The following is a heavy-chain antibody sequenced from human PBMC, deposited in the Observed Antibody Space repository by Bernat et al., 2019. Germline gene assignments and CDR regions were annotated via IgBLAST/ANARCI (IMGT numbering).Heavy chain of an antibody. CDR1: GFTFSSYA. V-gene: IGHV3-30*18. CDR3: AKDHYYGSGSYYKGDNYYYYGMDV. D-gene: IGHD3-10*01. Sequence: VQLLESGGGLVQPGGSLRLSCAASGFTFSSYAMSWVRQAPGKGLEWVAVISYDGSNKYYADSVKGRFTISRDNSKNTLYLQMNSLRAEDTAVYYCAKDHYYGSGSYYKGDNYYYYGMDVWGQGTTVTVSS. CDR2: ISYDGSNK. J-gene: IGHJ6*02.